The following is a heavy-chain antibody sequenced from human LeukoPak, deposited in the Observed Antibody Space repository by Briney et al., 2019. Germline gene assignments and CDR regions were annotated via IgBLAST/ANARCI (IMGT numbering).Heavy chain of an antibody. Sequence: SVKVSCKASGGTFSSYGISWVRQAPGQGLEWMGRIIPIFGIVNHAQKFQDRVTVTTDESTTTVYMELSSLRSEDTAVYYCARGARGYSGGFDSLLYFDCWGQGTLVTVSS. CDR1: GGTFSSYG. D-gene: IGHD5-12*01. V-gene: IGHV1-69*05. CDR3: ARGARGYSGGFDSLLYFDC. CDR2: IIPIFGIV. J-gene: IGHJ4*02.